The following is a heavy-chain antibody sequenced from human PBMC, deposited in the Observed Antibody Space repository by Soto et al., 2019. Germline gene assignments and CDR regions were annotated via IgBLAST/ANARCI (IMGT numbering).Heavy chain of an antibody. CDR2: IYWDDDK. CDR1: GFSLSTGGVG. D-gene: IGHD2-21*02. CDR3: AHSRCGGDCLQSYSSHYYYGMDV. Sequence: QITLKESGPSLVKPTQTLTLTCTFSGFSLSTGGVGVGWIRQPPGKALEWLALIYWDDDKRYSPSLRSRLTVTKDTSTYQEVLTLTNMDPFDTATYYCAHSRCGGDCLQSYSSHYYYGMDVWGQGTTVTVSS. J-gene: IGHJ6*02. V-gene: IGHV2-5*02.